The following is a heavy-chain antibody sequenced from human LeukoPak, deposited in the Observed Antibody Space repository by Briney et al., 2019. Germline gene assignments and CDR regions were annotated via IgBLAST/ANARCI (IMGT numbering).Heavy chain of an antibody. V-gene: IGHV3-7*01. Sequence: PGGSLRLSRAASGFTLSSYWMSWVRQAPGKGLEWVANINKEGSETFYVDSVKDRFTISKDSAKNSLYLQMNSLRVEDTAVYYCARDRASWFDPWGQGTLVTVSS. D-gene: IGHD3-10*01. J-gene: IGHJ5*02. CDR3: ARDRASWFDP. CDR2: INKEGSET. CDR1: GFTLSSYW.